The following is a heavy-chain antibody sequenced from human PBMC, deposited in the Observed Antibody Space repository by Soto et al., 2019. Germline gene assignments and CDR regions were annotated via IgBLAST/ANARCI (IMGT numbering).Heavy chain of an antibody. CDR1: GGSVSSGSYY. CDR3: ARDKVDLFPLYYYGMDV. V-gene: IGHV4-61*01. CDR2: IYYSGST. J-gene: IGHJ6*02. Sequence: SETLSLTCTVSGGSVSSGSYYWSWIRQPPGKGLEWIGYIYYSGSTNYNPSLKSRVTISVDTSKNQFSLKLSSVTAADTAVYYCARDKVDLFPLYYYGMDVWGQGTTVTVSS.